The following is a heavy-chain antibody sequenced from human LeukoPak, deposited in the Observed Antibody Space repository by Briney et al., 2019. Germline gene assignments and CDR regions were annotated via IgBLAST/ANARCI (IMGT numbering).Heavy chain of an antibody. CDR3: ARDVKGITIFGVVIPYYMDV. D-gene: IGHD3-3*01. V-gene: IGHV4-61*02. Sequence: SETLSLTCTVSGGSISSGSYYWSWIRQPAGKGLEWIGRIYTSGSTNYNPSLKSRVTISVDTSKNQFSLKLSSVTAADTAVYYCARDVKGITIFGVVIPYYMDVWGKGTTVTVSS. CDR2: IYTSGST. J-gene: IGHJ6*03. CDR1: GGSISSGSYY.